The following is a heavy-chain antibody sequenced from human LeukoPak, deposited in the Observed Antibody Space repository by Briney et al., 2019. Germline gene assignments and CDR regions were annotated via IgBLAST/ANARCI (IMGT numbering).Heavy chain of an antibody. V-gene: IGHV3-30*02. CDR3: ARDGPITMVRGVIRDYYYYYMDV. J-gene: IGHJ6*03. CDR1: GFTFSSYG. Sequence: PGGSLRLSCAASGFTFSSYGMHWVRQAPGKGLEWVAFIRYDGSNKYYADSVKGRFTISRDNAKNSLYLQMNSLRAEDTAVYYCARDGPITMVRGVIRDYYYYYMDVWGKGTTVTVSS. D-gene: IGHD3-10*01. CDR2: IRYDGSNK.